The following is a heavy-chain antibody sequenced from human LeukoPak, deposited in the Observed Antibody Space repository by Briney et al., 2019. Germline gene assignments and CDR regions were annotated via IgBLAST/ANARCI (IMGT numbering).Heavy chain of an antibody. CDR1: GGSISGYY. CDR3: ARSPPGWYYDNSGQYYFDT. D-gene: IGHD3-22*01. Sequence: SETLSLTCTVSGGSISGYYWSWIRQSPGKRLEWIAYISFTGNTNYNPSLKSRVTISLDTSKTHFSLTLSSLTDADTAVYYCARSPPGWYYDNSGQYYFDTWGQGALVTVSS. V-gene: IGHV4-59*08. J-gene: IGHJ4*02. CDR2: ISFTGNT.